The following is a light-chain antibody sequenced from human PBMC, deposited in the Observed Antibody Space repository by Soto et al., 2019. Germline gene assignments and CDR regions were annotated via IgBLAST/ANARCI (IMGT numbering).Light chain of an antibody. V-gene: IGKV3-15*01. CDR2: GAS. CDR1: QSVSSN. Sequence: VRTQSPASLTVSHGERATLSCRASQSVSSNLAWYQQKPGQAPRLLIYGASTRATGIPARFSGSGSGTEFTLTISSLQSEDFAVYYCQQYNNWPPVTFGQGTKVDIK. J-gene: IGKJ1*01. CDR3: QQYNNWPPVT.